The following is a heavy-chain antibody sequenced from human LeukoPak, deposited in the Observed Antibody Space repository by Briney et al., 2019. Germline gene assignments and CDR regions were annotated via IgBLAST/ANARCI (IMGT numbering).Heavy chain of an antibody. J-gene: IGHJ4*02. V-gene: IGHV3-30*02. D-gene: IGHD1-26*01. CDR1: GFTFSNYG. CDR3: AKGLVGTAYGAFDY. CDR2: IRYDGSDK. Sequence: GGSLRLSCAASGFTFSNYGMYWVRQAPGKGLEWVAFIRYDGSDKYYADSVKGRFTISRDNSKNTLYLQMNSLRAEDTAVYYCAKGLVGTAYGAFDYWGQGTLVTVSS.